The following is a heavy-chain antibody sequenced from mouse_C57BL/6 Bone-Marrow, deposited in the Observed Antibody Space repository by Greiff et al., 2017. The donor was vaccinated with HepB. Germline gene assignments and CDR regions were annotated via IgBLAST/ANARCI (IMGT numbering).Heavy chain of an antibody. J-gene: IGHJ4*01. CDR1: GFTFSDAW. CDR3: TRDGYDGGYYAMDY. V-gene: IGHV6-6*01. Sequence: EVMLVESGGGLVQPGGSMKLSCAASGFTFSDAWMDWVRQSPEKGLEWVAEIRNKANNHATYYAESVKGRFTISRDDSKSSVYLQMNSLRAEDTGIYYCTRDGYDGGYYAMDYWGQGTSVTVSS. D-gene: IGHD2-2*01. CDR2: IRNKANNHAT.